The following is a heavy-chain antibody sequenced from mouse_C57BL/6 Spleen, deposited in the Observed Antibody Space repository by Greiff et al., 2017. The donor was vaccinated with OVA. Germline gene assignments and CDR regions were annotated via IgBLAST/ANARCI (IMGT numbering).Heavy chain of an antibody. CDR2: ISSGGSYT. CDR1: GFTFSSYG. Sequence: EVKLVESGGDLVKPGGSLKLSCAASGFTFSSYGMSWVRQTPDKRLEWVATISSGGSYTYYPDSVKGRFTISRDNAKNTLYLQMSSLKSEDTAMYDCARQGITTVPHYFDYWGQGTTLTVSS. CDR3: ARQGITTVPHYFDY. J-gene: IGHJ2*01. V-gene: IGHV5-6*01. D-gene: IGHD1-1*01.